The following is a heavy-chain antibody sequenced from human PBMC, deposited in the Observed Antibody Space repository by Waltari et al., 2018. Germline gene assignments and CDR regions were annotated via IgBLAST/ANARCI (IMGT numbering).Heavy chain of an antibody. CDR2: INAGNGNT. Sequence: QVQLVQSGAEVKKPGASVKVSCKASGYTFTSYAMHWVRQAPGQRLEWMGWINAGNGNTKYSQKFQGRVTITRDTSASTAYMELSSLRSEDTAVYYCARDHRSTDYYYGMDVWGQGTTVTVSS. J-gene: IGHJ6*02. V-gene: IGHV1-3*01. CDR3: ARDHRSTDYYYGMDV. CDR1: GYTFTSYA.